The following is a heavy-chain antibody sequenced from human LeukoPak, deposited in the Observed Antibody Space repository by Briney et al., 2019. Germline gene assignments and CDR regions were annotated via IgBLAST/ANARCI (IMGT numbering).Heavy chain of an antibody. CDR1: GGTFSSYA. J-gene: IGHJ4*02. CDR2: IIPIFGTA. Sequence: SVKVSCKASGGTFSSYAVSWVRQAPGQGLEWMGGIIPIFGTANYAQKFQGRVTITADESTYTAYMELSSPRSEDTAVYYCARGDYYDSSGYYYFDYWGQGTLVTVSS. D-gene: IGHD3-22*01. V-gene: IGHV1-69*01. CDR3: ARGDYYDSSGYYYFDY.